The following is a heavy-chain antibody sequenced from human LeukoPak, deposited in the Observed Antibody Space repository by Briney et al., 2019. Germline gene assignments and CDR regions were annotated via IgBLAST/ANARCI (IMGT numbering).Heavy chain of an antibody. V-gene: IGHV1-2*02. Sequence: ASVKVSCKASGYTFTGYYMHWVRQAPGQGLEWMGWINPNSGGTNYAQKFQGRVTMTRDTSISTAYMELSRLRSDDTAVYYCARLPIGMVRGVINWFDPWGQGTLVTVSS. CDR2: INPNSGGT. CDR1: GYTFTGYY. J-gene: IGHJ5*02. CDR3: ARLPIGMVRGVINWFDP. D-gene: IGHD3-10*01.